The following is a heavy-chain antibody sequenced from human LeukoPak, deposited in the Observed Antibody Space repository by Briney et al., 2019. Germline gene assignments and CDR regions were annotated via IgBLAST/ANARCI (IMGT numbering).Heavy chain of an antibody. CDR3: ARGLSIDFWSGYYPGWFDP. CDR1: GYTFTGYY. D-gene: IGHD3-3*01. CDR2: INPNSGGT. J-gene: IGHJ5*02. Sequence: ASVKVSCKASGYTFTGYYMHWVRQAPGQGLEWMGRINPNSGGTNYAQKFQGRATMTTDTSTSTAYMELRSLRSDDTAVYYCARGLSIDFWSGYYPGWFDPWGQGTLVTVSS. V-gene: IGHV1-2*06.